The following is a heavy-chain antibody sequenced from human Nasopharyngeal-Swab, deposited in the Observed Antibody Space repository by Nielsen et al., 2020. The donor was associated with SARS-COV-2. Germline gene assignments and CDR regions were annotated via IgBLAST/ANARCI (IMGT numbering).Heavy chain of an antibody. CDR1: GASVTSGSYY. CDR2: IKYDGSEK. J-gene: IGHJ4*02. Sequence: ETLSLTCTVSGASVTSGSYYWSWVRQAPGKGLEWVTNIKYDGSEKYYVDSVRGRFTISRDNAKNTVYLQMNSLRAEDTAVYYCARVHLVIVPATFDYWGQGTLVTVSS. CDR3: ARVHLVIVPATFDY. V-gene: IGHV3-7*01. D-gene: IGHD2-2*01.